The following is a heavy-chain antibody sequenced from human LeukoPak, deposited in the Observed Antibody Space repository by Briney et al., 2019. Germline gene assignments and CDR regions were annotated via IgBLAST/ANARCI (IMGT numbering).Heavy chain of an antibody. CDR3: AKEGTPHVSTWYDL. CDR1: GFTFSSYS. J-gene: IGHJ5*02. D-gene: IGHD3-10*01. Sequence: GGSLRLSCAASGFTFSSYSMNWVRQAPGKGLEWVAVISYEGGTQHYADSVKGRFIISRDNPRNTLYLQMNILRTEDTAVYYCAKEGTPHVSTWYDLWGQGTQVIVSS. CDR2: ISYEGGTQ. V-gene: IGHV3-30*18.